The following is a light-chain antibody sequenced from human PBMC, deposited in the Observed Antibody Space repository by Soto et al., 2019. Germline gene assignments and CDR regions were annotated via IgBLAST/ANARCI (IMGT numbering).Light chain of an antibody. J-gene: IGLJ2*01. CDR1: SSDVGGYNY. CDR3: SSYAGSNNPP. CDR2: EVS. Sequence: QSALTQPPSASGSPGQSVTISCTGTSSDVGGYNYVSWCQQHPGKAPKLMIYEVSKRPSGVPDRFSGSKSGNTASLTVSGLQAEDEADYYCSSYAGSNNPPFGGGTKVTVL. V-gene: IGLV2-8*01.